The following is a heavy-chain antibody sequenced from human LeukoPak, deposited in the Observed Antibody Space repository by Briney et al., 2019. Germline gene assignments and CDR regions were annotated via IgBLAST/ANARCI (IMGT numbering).Heavy chain of an antibody. V-gene: IGHV3-7*01. J-gene: IGHJ5*02. D-gene: IGHD2-21*02. Sequence: GGSLRLSCAASGFTFSSYWMSWVRQAPGKGLEWVANIKQDGSEKYYVDSVKGRFTISRDNAKNSLYLQMNSLRAEDTAVYYCARDPLSGYSPPRLGCGGDCSNHNWFDPWGRGTLVTVSS. CDR2: IKQDGSEK. CDR3: ARDPLSGYSPPRLGCGGDCSNHNWFDP. CDR1: GFTFSSYW.